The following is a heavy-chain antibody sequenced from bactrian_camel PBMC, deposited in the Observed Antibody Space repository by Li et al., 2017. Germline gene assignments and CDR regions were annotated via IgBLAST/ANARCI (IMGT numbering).Heavy chain of an antibody. Sequence: HVQLVESGGGSVQAGESLRLSCVVVRDPYSAHCLGWFRQTPGKEREGVAVMTVSGDSAYYADSVKGRFTISRDVAKNTMYLQMTSLKPEDTAMYYCAAKWGFAKSPLAQSTYNYWGQGTQVTVS. CDR3: AAKWGFAKSPLAQSTYNY. D-gene: IGHD5*01. V-gene: IGHV3-3*01. CDR2: MTVSGDSA. J-gene: IGHJ4*01. CDR1: RDPYSAHC.